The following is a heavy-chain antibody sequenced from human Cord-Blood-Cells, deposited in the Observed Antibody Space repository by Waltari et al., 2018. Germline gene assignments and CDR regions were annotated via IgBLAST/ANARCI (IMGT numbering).Heavy chain of an antibody. CDR2: INHSGST. V-gene: IGHV4-34*01. J-gene: IGHJ5*02. CDR1: GGSFSGYY. D-gene: IGHD2-2*02. CDR3: ARGSGYCSSTSCDSSS. Sequence: QVQLQQWGAGLLKPSETLSLTCAVYGGSFSGYYWSWISQPQGKGLEWIGEINHSGSTNYNPSLKSRVTISVDTSKNQFSLKLSSVTAADTAVYYCARGSGYCSSTSCDSSSWGQGTLVTVSS.